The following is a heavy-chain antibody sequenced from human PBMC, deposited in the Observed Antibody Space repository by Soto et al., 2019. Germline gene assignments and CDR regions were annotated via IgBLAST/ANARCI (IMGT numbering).Heavy chain of an antibody. CDR3: ARDAAAGLNAY. CDR1: GYTFTSYG. J-gene: IGHJ4*02. Sequence: QVQLVQSGAEVKKPGASVKVSCKASGYTFTSYGISWVRQAPGQGLEWMGWISAYNGNTKYVQKFQGRVTMTTDTSTSTGYMELRSLRSDDTAVYYCARDAAAGLNAYWGQGTLVTVSS. V-gene: IGHV1-18*01. D-gene: IGHD6-13*01. CDR2: ISAYNGNT.